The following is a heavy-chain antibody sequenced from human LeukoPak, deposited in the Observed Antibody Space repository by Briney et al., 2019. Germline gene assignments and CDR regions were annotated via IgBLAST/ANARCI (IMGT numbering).Heavy chain of an antibody. D-gene: IGHD3-10*02. Sequence: GGSLRLSCAASGFTFDDYAMHWVRQVPGKGLEWVSGISWNSGSIGYADSVKGRFTISRDNAKNSLYLQMNSLRAEDTAVYYCAELGITMIGGVWGKGTTVTISS. J-gene: IGHJ6*04. CDR2: ISWNSGSI. CDR1: GFTFDDYA. V-gene: IGHV3-9*01. CDR3: AELGITMIGGV.